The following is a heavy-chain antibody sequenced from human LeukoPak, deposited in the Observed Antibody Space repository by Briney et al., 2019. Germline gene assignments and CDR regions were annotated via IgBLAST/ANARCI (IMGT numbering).Heavy chain of an antibody. CDR2: IIPILGIA. Sequence: SVKVSFKASGGTFSSYAISWVRQAPGQGLEWMVRIIPILGIANYAQKFQGRVTITADKSTSTAYMELSSLRSEDTAVYYCARGGDGYDYWGQGTLVTVSS. CDR3: ARGGDGYDY. D-gene: IGHD5-24*01. J-gene: IGHJ4*02. CDR1: GGTFSSYA. V-gene: IGHV1-69*04.